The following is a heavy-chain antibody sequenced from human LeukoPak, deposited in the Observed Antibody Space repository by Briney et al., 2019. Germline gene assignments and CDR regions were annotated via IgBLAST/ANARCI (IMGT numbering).Heavy chain of an antibody. V-gene: IGHV4-59*12. CDR1: GGSISSYY. J-gene: IGHJ4*02. CDR2: IYYSGST. D-gene: IGHD1-26*01. CDR3: AREGGGTYSFDY. Sequence: SEALSLTCTVSGGSISSYYWSWIRQPPGKGLEWIGYIYYSGSTNYNPSLKSRVTISVDTSKNQFSLKLSSVTATDTAVYYCAREGGGTYSFDYWGQGTLVAVSS.